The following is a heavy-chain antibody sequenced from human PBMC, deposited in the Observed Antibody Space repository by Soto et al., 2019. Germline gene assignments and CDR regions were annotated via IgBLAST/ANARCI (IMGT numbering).Heavy chain of an antibody. CDR3: ARSYGGNSNDAFDI. J-gene: IGHJ3*02. D-gene: IGHD4-17*01. CDR1: GGSISSGDYY. Sequence: PSETLSLTCTVSGGSISSGDYYWSWIRQPPGKGLEWIRYIYYSGSTYYNPSLKSRVTISVDTSKNQFSLKLSSVTAADTAVYYCARSYGGNSNDAFDIWGQGTMVTVSS. V-gene: IGHV4-30-4*01. CDR2: IYYSGST.